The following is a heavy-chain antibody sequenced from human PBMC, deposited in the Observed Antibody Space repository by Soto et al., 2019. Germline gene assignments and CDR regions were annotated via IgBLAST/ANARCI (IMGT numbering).Heavy chain of an antibody. CDR3: ARGPGLYSNYVFGWFDP. CDR2: IWYDGSNK. J-gene: IGHJ5*02. D-gene: IGHD4-4*01. CDR1: GFTFSSYG. Sequence: GGSLRLSCAASGFTFSSYGMHWVRQAPGKGLEWVAVIWYDGSNKYYADSVKGRFTISRDNSKNTLYLQMNSLRAEDTAVYYCARGPGLYSNYVFGWFDPWGQGTLVTVSS. V-gene: IGHV3-33*01.